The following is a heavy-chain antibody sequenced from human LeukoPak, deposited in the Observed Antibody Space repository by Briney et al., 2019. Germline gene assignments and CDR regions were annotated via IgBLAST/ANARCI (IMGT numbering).Heavy chain of an antibody. CDR2: IYYSGST. V-gene: IGHV4-39*01. D-gene: IGHD3-22*01. Sequence: PSETLSLTCTVSGGSISSSSYYWGWIRQPPGKGLEWIGSIYYSGSTYYNPSLKSRVTISVDTSKNQFFLKLSSVTAADTAVYYCGRRRTGDSRDYYFVYWAREPWSPSPQ. CDR1: GGSISSSSYY. CDR3: GRRRTGDSRDYYFVY. J-gene: IGHJ4*02.